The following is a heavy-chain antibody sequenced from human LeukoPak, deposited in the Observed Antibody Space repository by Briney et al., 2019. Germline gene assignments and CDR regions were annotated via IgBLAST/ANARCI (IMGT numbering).Heavy chain of an antibody. J-gene: IGHJ4*02. Sequence: GGSLRLSCAASGFSLSRYWMSWVRQAPGKGLEWVANIGKDGSANHYVDSVKGRFTISRDNAKNSVYLQMNSLRAEDTAVYYCARALATAYYYDSSGYYDRTFDYWGQGTLVTVSS. CDR3: ARALATAYYYDSSGYYDRTFDY. V-gene: IGHV3-7*01. CDR2: IGKDGSAN. D-gene: IGHD3-22*01. CDR1: GFSLSRYW.